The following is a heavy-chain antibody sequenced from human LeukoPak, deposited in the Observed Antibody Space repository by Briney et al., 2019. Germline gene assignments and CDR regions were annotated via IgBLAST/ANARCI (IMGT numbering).Heavy chain of an antibody. CDR2: INHSGST. CDR3: ARVRRSYCSGGSCCYYYGMDV. J-gene: IGHJ6*02. V-gene: IGHV4-34*01. Sequence: SETLSLTCAVYGGSFSGYYWSWIRQPPGKGLEWIGEINHSGSTNYNPSLKSRVTISVDTSKNQFSLKLSSVTAADTAVYYCARVRRSYCSGGSCCYYYGMDVWGQGTTVTVSS. D-gene: IGHD2-15*01. CDR1: GGSFSGYY.